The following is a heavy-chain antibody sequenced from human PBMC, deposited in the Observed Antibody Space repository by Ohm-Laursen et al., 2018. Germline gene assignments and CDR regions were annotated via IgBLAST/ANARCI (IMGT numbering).Heavy chain of an antibody. CDR2: IYSGGST. J-gene: IGHJ6*02. CDR1: GFTFSSYA. V-gene: IGHV3-53*01. Sequence: GSLRLSCAASGFTFSSYAMSWVRQAPGKGLEWVSVIYSGGSTYYADSVKGRFTISRDNSKNTLYLQMNSLRAEDTAVYYCARDGIAARDYCYYGMDVWGQGTTVTVSS. D-gene: IGHD6-6*01. CDR3: ARDGIAARDYCYYGMDV.